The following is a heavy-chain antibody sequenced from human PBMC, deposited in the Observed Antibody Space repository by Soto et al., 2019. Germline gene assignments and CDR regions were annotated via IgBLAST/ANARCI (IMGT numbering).Heavy chain of an antibody. CDR3: AGMGTSSSWYDYMDV. CDR2: ISYSGST. CDR1: GGSMSSYY. D-gene: IGHD6-13*01. V-gene: IGHV4-59*01. Sequence: QVQLQESGPGLVKPSETLTLTCTVSGGSMSSYYWSWIRQPPGKGLEWIGYISYSGSTNYNPSLKSRVTVSVDTSKNQFPLKLSSVTAADTAVYYCAGMGTSSSWYDYMDVWGKGTTVTVSS. J-gene: IGHJ6*03.